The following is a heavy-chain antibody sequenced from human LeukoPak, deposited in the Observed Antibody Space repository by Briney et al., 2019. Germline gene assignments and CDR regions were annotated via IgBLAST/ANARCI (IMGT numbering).Heavy chain of an antibody. J-gene: IGHJ4*02. CDR3: AKDRGGGIVVVPAALDY. V-gene: IGHV3-7*03. CDR1: GFTFSSYW. Sequence: GGSLRLSCAASGFTFSSYWMSWVRQAPGKGLEWVATIKQDGSERYYVDSVKGRFTISRDNSKNSLYLQMNSLRAEDTALYYCAKDRGGGIVVVPAALDYWGQGTLVTVSS. CDR2: IKQDGSER. D-gene: IGHD2-2*01.